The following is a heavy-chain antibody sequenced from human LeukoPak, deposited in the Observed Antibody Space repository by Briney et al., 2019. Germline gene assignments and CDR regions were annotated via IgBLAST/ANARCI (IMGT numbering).Heavy chain of an antibody. CDR3: AKVGYYYGSGSYYKRTPEYDAFDI. J-gene: IGHJ3*02. D-gene: IGHD3-10*01. CDR1: GFTVNSNY. CDR2: VYSGDRT. V-gene: IGHV3-66*01. Sequence: GGSLRLSCAASGFTVNSNYMSWVRQAPGKGLEWVSVVYSGDRTYYADSVKGRFTISRDDSTNTLYLLMNSLRAEDTAVYYCAKVGYYYGSGSYYKRTPEYDAFDIWGQGTMVTVSS.